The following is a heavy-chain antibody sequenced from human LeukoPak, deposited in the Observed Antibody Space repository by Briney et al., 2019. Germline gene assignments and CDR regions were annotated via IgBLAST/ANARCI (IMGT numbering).Heavy chain of an antibody. Sequence: GRSLRLSCAASGFTFDDYAMHWVRQAPGKGLEWVSGISWNSGSIGYADSVKGRFTISRDNAKNSLYLQMNSLRAEDTALYYCAKEEAARSRSSFDYWGQGTLVTVSS. J-gene: IGHJ4*02. CDR3: AKEEAARSRSSFDY. D-gene: IGHD6-6*01. CDR1: GFTFDDYA. V-gene: IGHV3-9*01. CDR2: ISWNSGSI.